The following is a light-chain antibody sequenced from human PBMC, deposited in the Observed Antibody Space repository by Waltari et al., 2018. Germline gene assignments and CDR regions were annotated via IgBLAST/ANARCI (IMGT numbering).Light chain of an antibody. Sequence: SYVLTQPPSVSVAPGQTARITCGGNNIGRKSVHWYQKKPGQAPVLAVYDDSDRPSGIPERFSGSNSENTATLTISRVEAGDEADYYCQVWDRSSDHYVFGTGTKVTVL. CDR3: QVWDRSSDHYV. CDR2: DDS. J-gene: IGLJ1*01. V-gene: IGLV3-21*02. CDR1: NIGRKS.